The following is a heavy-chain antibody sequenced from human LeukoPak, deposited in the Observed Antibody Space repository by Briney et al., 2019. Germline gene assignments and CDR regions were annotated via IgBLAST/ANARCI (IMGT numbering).Heavy chain of an antibody. CDR1: GFPFIEYS. J-gene: IGHJ4*02. D-gene: IGHD1-1*01. Sequence: GGSLRLSGTASGFPFIEYSMNWVRQAPGKGLEWISYIGIDSGNTKYADSVRGRFTISADKAKNSLYLQMNSLRVEDTAVYYCARDHNYAFDNWGQGTLVSVAS. CDR2: IGIDSGNT. CDR3: ARDHNYAFDN. V-gene: IGHV3-48*01.